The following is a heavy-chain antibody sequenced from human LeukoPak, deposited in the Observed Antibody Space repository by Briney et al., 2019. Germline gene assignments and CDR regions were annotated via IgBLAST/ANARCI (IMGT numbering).Heavy chain of an antibody. CDR3: ARERGLGGNHFLDY. CDR1: GFTFSDYC. J-gene: IGHJ4*02. Sequence: GGSLRLSCAASGFTFSDYCMCWLRQAPGKGLERVAFFPSDGSTIYYADSLKGRFTISRDNAKNTLYLQMHSLRAEDTAVYYCARERGLGGNHFLDYWGQGTLVTVSS. D-gene: IGHD5-12*01. CDR2: FPSDGSTI. V-gene: IGHV3-11*01.